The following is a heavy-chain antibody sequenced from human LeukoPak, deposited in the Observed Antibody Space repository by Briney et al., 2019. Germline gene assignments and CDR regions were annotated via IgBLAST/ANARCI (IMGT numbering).Heavy chain of an antibody. CDR3: ARGIVVPGIDY. V-gene: IGHV3-48*04. D-gene: IGHD2-15*01. CDR2: ISWNSGSI. J-gene: IGHJ4*02. Sequence: PGGSLRLSCAASGFTFSSYSMNWVRQAPGKGLEWVSGISWNSGSIGYADSVKGRFTISRDNAKNSLYLQMNSLGAEDTAVYYCARGIVVPGIDYWGQGTLVTVSS. CDR1: GFTFSSYS.